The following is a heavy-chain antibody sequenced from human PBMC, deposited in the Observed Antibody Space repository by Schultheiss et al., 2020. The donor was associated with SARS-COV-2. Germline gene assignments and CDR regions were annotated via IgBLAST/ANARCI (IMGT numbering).Heavy chain of an antibody. CDR3: ARDRSPMEWSKYYYYYGMDV. CDR2: ISHDGSNK. D-gene: IGHD3-3*01. Sequence: GGSLRLSCAASGFTFSSYPMHWVRQAPGKGLEWVTTISHDGSNKYYADSVKGRFTISRDNSKNTLYVRVNSLRVEDTAVYYCARDRSPMEWSKYYYYYGMDVWGQGTTVTVSS. J-gene: IGHJ6*02. V-gene: IGHV3-30*04. CDR1: GFTFSSYP.